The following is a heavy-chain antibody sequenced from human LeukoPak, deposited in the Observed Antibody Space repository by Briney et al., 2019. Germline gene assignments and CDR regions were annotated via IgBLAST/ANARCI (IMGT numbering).Heavy chain of an antibody. D-gene: IGHD6-19*01. CDR1: GGSISSYY. Sequence: WETLSLTCTVSGGSISSYYWSWIRQPPGKGLEWIGYIYYSGSTNYNPSLKSRVTISVDTSKNQFSLKLSSVTAADTAVYYCARDLPTTWIAVAEEAFDIWGQGTMVTVSS. CDR2: IYYSGST. CDR3: ARDLPTTWIAVAEEAFDI. J-gene: IGHJ3*02. V-gene: IGHV4-59*01.